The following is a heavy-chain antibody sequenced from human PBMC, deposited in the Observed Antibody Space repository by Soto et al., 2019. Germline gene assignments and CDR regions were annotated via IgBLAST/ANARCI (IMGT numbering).Heavy chain of an antibody. V-gene: IGHV1-18*01. J-gene: IGHJ6*02. Sequence: ASVKVSCKASGYTFSNLGLSWLRQSAGQGLEWMGWISGYNGNTNSAEKFQGRVTMTTDTSTSTAYMEVRSLTSDDTAVYYCARDKGYGFGWSSSSGMDVWGQGTTVTVSS. D-gene: IGHD5-18*01. CDR1: GYTFSNLG. CDR3: ARDKGYGFGWSSSSGMDV. CDR2: ISGYNGNT.